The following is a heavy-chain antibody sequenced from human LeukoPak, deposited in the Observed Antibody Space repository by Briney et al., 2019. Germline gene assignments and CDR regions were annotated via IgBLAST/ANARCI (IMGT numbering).Heavy chain of an antibody. J-gene: IGHJ4*02. D-gene: IGHD3-22*01. CDR2: ISADAVDT. CDR3: ARARGVSTGYRPIDY. CDR1: GFTFSNHA. Sequence: GGSLRLSCVASGFTFSNHAMTWVRQAPGKGLEWVSAISADAVDTFYAPSVKGRFTISRDNSKNTLYLQINSLRAEDTAVYYCARARGVSTGYRPIDYWGQGTLVTVSS. V-gene: IGHV3-23*01.